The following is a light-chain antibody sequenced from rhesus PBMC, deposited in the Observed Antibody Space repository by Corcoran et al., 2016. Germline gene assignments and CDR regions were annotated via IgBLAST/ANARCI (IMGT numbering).Light chain of an antibody. Sequence: QAALTQPRSVSGSPGQSVTISCTGTSSDIGGYNYVSWYQQHPGTAPKLMIYEVSKRPSGVSDRFSGSKSGNTASLTISGLQAEDGADYYCSSYAGSNTVIFGTGTRLTVL. J-gene: IGLJ1*01. V-gene: IGLV2-32*02. CDR3: SSYAGSNTVI. CDR1: SSDIGGYNY. CDR2: EVS.